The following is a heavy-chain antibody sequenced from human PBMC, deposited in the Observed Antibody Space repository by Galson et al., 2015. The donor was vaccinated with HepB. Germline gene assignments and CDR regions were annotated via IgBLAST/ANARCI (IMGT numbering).Heavy chain of an antibody. Sequence: SVKVSCKASGYTFTGYYMHWVRQAPGQGLEWMGWINPNSGGTNYAQKFQGRVTMTRDTSISTAYMELSRLRSDDTAVYYCARVALIVGPTRGAFDIWGQGTMVTVSS. CDR1: GYTFTGYY. V-gene: IGHV1-2*02. J-gene: IGHJ3*02. CDR2: INPNSGGT. D-gene: IGHD1-26*01. CDR3: ARVALIVGPTRGAFDI.